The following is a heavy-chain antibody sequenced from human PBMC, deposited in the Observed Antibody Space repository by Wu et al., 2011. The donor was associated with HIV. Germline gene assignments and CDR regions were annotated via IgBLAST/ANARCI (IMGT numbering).Heavy chain of an antibody. Sequence: QVQLVQSGAEVKKPGSSVTVSCKASGGTFNTFAVSWVRQAPGQGLEWMGRIIPILERTNYAERFQGRITITADTSTDTSHMELNTLKSDDTATYFCASLQQIVPDYEDTSGLAAFDVWGQGTLVSALQ. D-gene: IGHD3-22*01. CDR1: GGTFNTFA. J-gene: IGHJ3*01. CDR3: ASLQQIVPDYEDTSGLAAFDV. CDR2: IIPILERT. V-gene: IGHV1-69*04.